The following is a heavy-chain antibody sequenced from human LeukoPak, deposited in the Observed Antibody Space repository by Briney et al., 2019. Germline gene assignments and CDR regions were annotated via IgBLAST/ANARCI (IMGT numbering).Heavy chain of an antibody. CDR1: GFSFDDYG. Sequence: GGSLRLSCAASGFSFDDYGIHWVRQAPGKGLEWVAVISYDGNNKYYADSVKGRFTISRDNAKNSLYLQMNSLRAEDTAVYYCARDGPYYGSGSSGTDAFDIWGQGTMVTVSS. CDR2: ISYDGNNK. D-gene: IGHD3-10*01. V-gene: IGHV3-30*03. CDR3: ARDGPYYGSGSSGTDAFDI. J-gene: IGHJ3*02.